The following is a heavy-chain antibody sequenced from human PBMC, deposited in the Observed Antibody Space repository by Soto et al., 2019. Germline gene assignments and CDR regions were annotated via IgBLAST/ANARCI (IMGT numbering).Heavy chain of an antibody. CDR2: IWYDGSNK. V-gene: IGHV3-33*01. J-gene: IGHJ4*02. D-gene: IGHD3-16*01. CDR1: GFTFSSYG. Sequence: QVQLVESGGGVVQPGRSLRLSCAASGFTFSSYGMHWVRQAPGKGLEWVAVIWYDGSNKYYADSVKGRFTISRDNSKNTRKRKMNGRRAEDTAVYYWGGGGVGGSFDYWGQGTLVTVSS. CDR3: GGGGVGGSFDY.